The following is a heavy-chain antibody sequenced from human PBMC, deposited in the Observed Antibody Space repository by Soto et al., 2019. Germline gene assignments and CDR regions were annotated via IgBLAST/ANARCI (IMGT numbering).Heavy chain of an antibody. CDR2: LTGSGINT. J-gene: IGHJ6*02. CDR3: VRSLDXVVAPTPHHYYLYGLDV. V-gene: IGHV3-23*01. CDR1: GFSFSRYA. Sequence: GSLRLSCAAAGFSFSRYAMSWVRQAPGKGLEWVSALTGSGINTYYADSLKGRFTISRDNSKNTLYLQMYSLRAEDTALYYCVRSLDXVVAPTPHHYYLYGLDVWGQGTTVTVSS. D-gene: IGHD2-21*01.